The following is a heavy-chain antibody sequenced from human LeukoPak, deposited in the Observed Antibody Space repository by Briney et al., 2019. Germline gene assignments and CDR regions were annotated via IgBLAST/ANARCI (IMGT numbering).Heavy chain of an antibody. Sequence: GGSLRFSCAASGFTFSSYAMSWVRQAPGKGLEWVSAISGSGDSTYYGDSVKGRFTISRDNSKNTLYLQMNSLRAEDTVVYYCAKTRPLDSSSWSHGDYWGQGTLVTVSS. CDR1: GFTFSSYA. V-gene: IGHV3-23*01. CDR3: AKTRPLDSSSWSHGDY. CDR2: ISGSGDST. J-gene: IGHJ4*02. D-gene: IGHD6-13*01.